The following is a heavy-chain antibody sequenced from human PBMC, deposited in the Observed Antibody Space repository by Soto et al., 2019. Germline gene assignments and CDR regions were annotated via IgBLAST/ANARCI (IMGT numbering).Heavy chain of an antibody. Sequence: SETLSLTCTVSGGSISSSSYYWGWIRQPPGKGLEWIGSIYYSGSTYYNPSLKSRVTISVDTSKNQFSLKLSSVTAADTAVYYCARELLFSLRGGFDYWGQGTLVTVSS. CDR1: GGSISSSSYY. V-gene: IGHV4-39*01. D-gene: IGHD3-10*01. J-gene: IGHJ4*02. CDR3: ARELLFSLRGGFDY. CDR2: IYYSGST.